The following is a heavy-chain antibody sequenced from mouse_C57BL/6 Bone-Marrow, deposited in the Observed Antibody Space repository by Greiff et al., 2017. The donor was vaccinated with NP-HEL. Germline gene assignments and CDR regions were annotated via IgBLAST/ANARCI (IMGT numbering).Heavy chain of an antibody. CDR3: ARHGKLWYFDV. J-gene: IGHJ1*03. V-gene: IGHV5-12*01. Sequence: EVHLVESGGGLVQPGGSLKLSCAASGFTFSDYYMYWVRQTPEQRLEWVAYISNGGGSTYYPDSVKGRFTISRDNAKNTLYLQMSRLKSEDTAMYYCARHGKLWYFDVWGTGTTVTVSS. CDR2: ISNGGGST. CDR1: GFTFSDYY.